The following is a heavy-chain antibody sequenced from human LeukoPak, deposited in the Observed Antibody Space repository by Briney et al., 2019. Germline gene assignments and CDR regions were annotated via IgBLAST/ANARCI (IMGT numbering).Heavy chain of an antibody. V-gene: IGHV1-69*01. CDR2: IIPIFGTA. J-gene: IGHJ4*02. Sequence: SVKVSCKASGGTFSSYAISWVRQAPGQGLEWMGGIIPIFGTANYAQKFQGRVTITADVSTSTAYMELSSLRSEDTAVYYCARWDYGDYTPFFDYWGQGTLVTVSS. CDR3: ARWDYGDYTPFFDY. D-gene: IGHD4-17*01. CDR1: GGTFSSYA.